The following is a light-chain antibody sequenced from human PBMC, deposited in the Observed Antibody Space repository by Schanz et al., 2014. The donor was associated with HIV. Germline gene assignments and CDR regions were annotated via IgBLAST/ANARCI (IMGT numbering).Light chain of an antibody. CDR1: SSDVGGYNY. Sequence: QSALTQPASVSGSPGQSITISCPGTSSDVGGYNYVSWYQQHPGKVPKLIIYDVSNRPSGVSNRFSGSKSGNTASLTISGLQAEDEADYYCSSYTTGGTLVFGGGTKLTVL. V-gene: IGLV2-14*01. CDR2: DVS. CDR3: SSYTTGGTLV. J-gene: IGLJ3*02.